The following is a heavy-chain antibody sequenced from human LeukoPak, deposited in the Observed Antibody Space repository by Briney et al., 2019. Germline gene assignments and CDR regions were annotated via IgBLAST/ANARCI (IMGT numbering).Heavy chain of an antibody. Sequence: GGSLRLSCAASGFTFSSYAMSWVRQAPGKGLEWVSAISGSGGSTYYADSVKGRFTISRDNSKNTLYLQMNSLRAEDAAVYYCAKGGYSSGWYYFDYWGQGTLVTVSS. CDR2: ISGSGGST. CDR1: GFTFSSYA. CDR3: AKGGYSSGWYYFDY. V-gene: IGHV3-23*01. J-gene: IGHJ4*02. D-gene: IGHD6-19*01.